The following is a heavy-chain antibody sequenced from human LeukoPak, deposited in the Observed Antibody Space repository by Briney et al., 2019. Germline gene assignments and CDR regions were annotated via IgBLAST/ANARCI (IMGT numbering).Heavy chain of an antibody. V-gene: IGHV4-34*01. D-gene: IGHD2/OR15-2a*01. CDR1: GGSFSGYY. CDR3: ARGLSYNYYMDV. Sequence: SETLSLTCAVYGGSFSGYYWSWIRQPPGKGLEWIGEINHSGSTNYNPSLKSRVTISVDTSKNQFSLKLSSVTAADTAVYYCARGLSYNYYMDVWGKGTTVTVSS. J-gene: IGHJ6*03. CDR2: INHSGST.